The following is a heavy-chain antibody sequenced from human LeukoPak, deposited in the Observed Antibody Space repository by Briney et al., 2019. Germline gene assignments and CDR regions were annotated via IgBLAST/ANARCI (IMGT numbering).Heavy chain of an antibody. Sequence: SETLSLTCAVYGGSFSGYYWNWIRQPPGKGLEWIGEINHSGSTNYNPSLKSRVTISVDTSKNQFSLKLSSVTAADTAVYYCAREVATEGVYFDYWGQGTLVTVSS. D-gene: IGHD5-12*01. CDR2: INHSGST. V-gene: IGHV4-34*01. CDR1: GGSFSGYY. J-gene: IGHJ4*02. CDR3: AREVATEGVYFDY.